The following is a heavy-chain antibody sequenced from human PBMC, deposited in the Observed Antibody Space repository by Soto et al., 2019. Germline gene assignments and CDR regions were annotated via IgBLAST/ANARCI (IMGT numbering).Heavy chain of an antibody. CDR1: GFTFSSYA. D-gene: IGHD1-1*01. J-gene: IGHJ4*02. V-gene: IGHV3-23*01. Sequence: EVQLLESGGGSVQPGGSLRLSCVASGFTFSSYAMHGVRRPPGKGPEWVSSISGSGGTAYYADSVKGRFSISRDSLVNTLYLQMNSLRAEDTAVYYCAKGRGQNWNLDYWGQGTLVTVS. CDR2: ISGSGGTA. CDR3: AKGRGQNWNLDY.